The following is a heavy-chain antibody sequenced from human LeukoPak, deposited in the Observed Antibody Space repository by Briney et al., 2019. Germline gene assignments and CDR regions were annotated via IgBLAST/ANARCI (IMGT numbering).Heavy chain of an antibody. CDR1: GGSISSYY. Sequence: PSETLSLTCTVSGGSISSYYWGWIRQPPGKGLEWIGSIYYSGSTYYNPSLKSRVTISVDTSKNQFSLKLSSVTAADTAVYYCARGPSSGWTVDYWGQGTLVTVSS. CDR2: IYYSGST. CDR3: ARGPSSGWTVDY. D-gene: IGHD6-19*01. V-gene: IGHV4-39*07. J-gene: IGHJ4*02.